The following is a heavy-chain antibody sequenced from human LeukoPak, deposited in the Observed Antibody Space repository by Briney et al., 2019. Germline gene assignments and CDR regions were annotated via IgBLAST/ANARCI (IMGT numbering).Heavy chain of an antibody. Sequence: GGSLRLSCAASGFTFSSYAMSWVRQAPGKGLEWVSAISGSGGSTYYADSVKGRFTISRDNSKSTLYLQMNSLRAEDTAVYYCAKVPTMIVADGVSDYWGQGTLVTVSS. CDR2: ISGSGGST. J-gene: IGHJ4*02. CDR3: AKVPTMIVADGVSDY. D-gene: IGHD3-22*01. CDR1: GFTFSSYA. V-gene: IGHV3-23*01.